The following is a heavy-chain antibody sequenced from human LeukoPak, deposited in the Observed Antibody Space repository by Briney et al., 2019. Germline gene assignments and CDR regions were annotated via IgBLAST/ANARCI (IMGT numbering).Heavy chain of an antibody. CDR2: IYYSGST. V-gene: IGHV4-31*03. Sequence: PSQTLSLTCTVSGGSISSVGYYWSWIRQHPGKGLEWIGYIYYSGSTYYNPSLKSRVTISVDTSKNQFSLKLSSVTAADTAVYYCARGVYIAADQYGYWGQGTLVTVSS. D-gene: IGHD6-13*01. CDR1: GGSISSVGYY. J-gene: IGHJ4*02. CDR3: ARGVYIAADQYGY.